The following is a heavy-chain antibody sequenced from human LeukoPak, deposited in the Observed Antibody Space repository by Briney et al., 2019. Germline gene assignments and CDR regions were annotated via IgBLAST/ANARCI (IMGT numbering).Heavy chain of an antibody. CDR2: ISSSKGNT. V-gene: IGHV1-18*01. Sequence: ASVKVSCKTSGYTFTHYDITWVRQAPGQGLEWMGWISSSKGNTKYAQKLQGGVTLTIDTSTSTAYMELRSLRSDDTAVYYCARVPPTYCSSTSCLFDSWGQGTLVTVSS. J-gene: IGHJ5*01. D-gene: IGHD2-2*01. CDR3: ARVPPTYCSSTSCLFDS. CDR1: GYTFTHYD.